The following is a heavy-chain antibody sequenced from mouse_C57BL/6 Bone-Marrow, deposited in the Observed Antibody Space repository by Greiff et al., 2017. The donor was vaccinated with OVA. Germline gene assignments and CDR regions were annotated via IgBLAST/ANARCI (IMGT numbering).Heavy chain of an antibody. CDR3: ASMVYYYGSHWYFDV. CDR2: INPNYGTT. J-gene: IGHJ1*03. CDR1: GYSFTDYN. D-gene: IGHD1-1*01. Sequence: VQLQQSGPELVKPGASVKISCKASGYSFTDYNMNWVKQSNGQSLEWIGVINPNYGTTSYNQKFKGKATLTVDKSSSTAYMQLNCLTSEVSAFYYCASMVYYYGSHWYFDVWGTGTTVTVSS. V-gene: IGHV1-39*01.